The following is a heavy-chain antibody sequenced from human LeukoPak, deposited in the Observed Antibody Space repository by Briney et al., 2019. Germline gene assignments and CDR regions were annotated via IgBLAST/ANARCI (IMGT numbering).Heavy chain of an antibody. J-gene: IGHJ4*02. CDR3: ARGFTGMYYYDSSGYYFEYYFDY. CDR1: GGSFSGYY. CDR2: INHSGST. D-gene: IGHD3-22*01. Sequence: SETLSLTCAVYGGSFSGYYWSWIRQPPGKGLEWIGEINHSGSTNYNPSLKSRVTISVDTSKNQFSLKLSSVTAADTAVYYCARGFTGMYYYDSSGYYFEYYFDYWGQGTLVTVSS. V-gene: IGHV4-34*01.